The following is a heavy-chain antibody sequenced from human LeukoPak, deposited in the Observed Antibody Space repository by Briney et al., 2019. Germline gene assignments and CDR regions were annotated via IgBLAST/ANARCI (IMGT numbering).Heavy chain of an antibody. D-gene: IGHD3-3*01. CDR2: MNPNSGNT. Sequence: ASVKVSCKASGGTFSSYAISWVRQAPGQGLEWMGWMNPNSGNTGYAQKFQGRVTMTRNTSISTAYMELSSLRSEGTAVYYCARGPYDFWSGYHYPHWGQGTLVTVS. CDR1: GGTFSSYA. J-gene: IGHJ4*02. V-gene: IGHV1-8*02. CDR3: ARGPYDFWSGYHYPH.